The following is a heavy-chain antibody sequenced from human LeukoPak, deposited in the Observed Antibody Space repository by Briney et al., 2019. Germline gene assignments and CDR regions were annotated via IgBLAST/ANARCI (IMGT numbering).Heavy chain of an antibody. Sequence: SETLSLTCTVSGDSISRRNYYWSWIRQSAGKGLEWIGRIYISGSTNYNPSLRSRVSISLATSKNQVFLNVSSVTVADTAVYYCARGSAFDSWGLGTLVTVSS. D-gene: IGHD6-6*01. CDR1: GDSISRRNYY. CDR3: ARGSAFDS. J-gene: IGHJ4*02. CDR2: IYISGST. V-gene: IGHV4-61*02.